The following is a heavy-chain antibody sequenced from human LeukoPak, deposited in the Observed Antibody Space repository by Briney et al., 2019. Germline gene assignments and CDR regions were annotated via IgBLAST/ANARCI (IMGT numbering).Heavy chain of an antibody. Sequence: ASVKVSCKASGYTFTSYGISWVRQAPGQGLEWMGGIIPIFGTANYAQKFQGRVTITADESTSTAYMELSSLRSEDTAVYYCARTDTAMVNSDYWGQGTLVTVSS. CDR1: GYTFTSYG. J-gene: IGHJ4*02. CDR2: IIPIFGTA. V-gene: IGHV1-69*13. D-gene: IGHD5-18*01. CDR3: ARTDTAMVNSDY.